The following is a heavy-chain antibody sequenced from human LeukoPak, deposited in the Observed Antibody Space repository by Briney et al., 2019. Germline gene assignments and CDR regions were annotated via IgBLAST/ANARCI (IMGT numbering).Heavy chain of an antibody. D-gene: IGHD5-12*01. Sequence: PGGSQRLSCAVSGFTFDDYAMHWVRQVPGKGLEWVSGINWNSDSIGYADSVKGRFTTSRDNAKNSLYLQMNSLRAEDTAFYYCAINGGGDSGYGNFDYWGQGTLVTVSS. CDR3: AINGGGDSGYGNFDY. CDR1: GFTFDDYA. V-gene: IGHV3-9*01. CDR2: INWNSDSI. J-gene: IGHJ4*02.